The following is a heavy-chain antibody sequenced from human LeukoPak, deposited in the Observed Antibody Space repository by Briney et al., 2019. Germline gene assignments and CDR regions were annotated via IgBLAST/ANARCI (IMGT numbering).Heavy chain of an antibody. Sequence: GGSLRLSCAASGFTFSSYWMSWVRRAPGKGLEWVANIKEDGSAKYYVDSVKGRFTISRDNAKNSLYLQMNSLRAEDTAVYYCARDSSGYYSWGQGTLVTVSS. CDR3: ARDSSGYYS. CDR2: IKEDGSAK. V-gene: IGHV3-7*01. J-gene: IGHJ5*02. D-gene: IGHD3-22*01. CDR1: GFTFSSYW.